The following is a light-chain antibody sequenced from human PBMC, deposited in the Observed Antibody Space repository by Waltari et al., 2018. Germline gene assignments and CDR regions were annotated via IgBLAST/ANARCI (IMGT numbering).Light chain of an antibody. Sequence: EIVMTQSPATLSVSPGESATLSCRASQSVAINLAWYQQKPGQAPRLLIYGAYTRATGIPGRFSGSGSGTEFTLTISSLQSEDFAVYYCQQYNKWPPITFGQGTRLE. CDR3: QQYNKWPPIT. CDR1: QSVAIN. CDR2: GAY. J-gene: IGKJ5*01. V-gene: IGKV3-15*01.